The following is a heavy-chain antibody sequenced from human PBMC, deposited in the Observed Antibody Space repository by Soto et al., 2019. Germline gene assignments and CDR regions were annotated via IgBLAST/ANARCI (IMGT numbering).Heavy chain of an antibody. V-gene: IGHV1-69*01. CDR2: IIPIFGTA. D-gene: IGHD2-2*01. J-gene: IGHJ6*02. CDR1: GGTFSSYA. Sequence: EQLVQSGAEVKKPGSSVKVSCKASGGTFSSYAISWVRQAPGQGLEWMGGIIPIFGTANYAQKFQGRVTITADESTSTAYMELSSLRSEDTAVYYCARALPGVVVVPVYGMDVWGQGTTVTVSS. CDR3: ARALPGVVVVPVYGMDV.